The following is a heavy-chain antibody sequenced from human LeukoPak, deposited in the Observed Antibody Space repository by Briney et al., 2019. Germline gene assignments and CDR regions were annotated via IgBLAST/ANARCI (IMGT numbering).Heavy chain of an antibody. CDR3: AKESPYCHGTDCRIYYFDS. J-gene: IGHJ4*02. D-gene: IGHD2-15*01. V-gene: IGHV3-23*01. CDR1: GFTFSAYD. Sequence: GGSLRLSCAGSGFTFSAYDLSWVRQAQGQGLEWVAAISRSGSTPYYTASVKGRFTVSRDNSKDTLSLQMNSLRAEDTAVYYCAKESPYCHGTDCRIYYFDSWGQGTLVTVSS. CDR2: ISRSGSTP.